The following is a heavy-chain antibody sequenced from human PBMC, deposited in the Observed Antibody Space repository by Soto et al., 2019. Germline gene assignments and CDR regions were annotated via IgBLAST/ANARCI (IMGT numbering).Heavy chain of an antibody. D-gene: IGHD2-15*01. V-gene: IGHV4-31*03. CDR2: RYYSEST. Sequence: SETLSLTCTVSGGSITTGGYYWSWIRQLPGKGLEWIGHRYYSESTYYNPSLKSRVPISLDTSKNQFSLKLSFVTAADTAMYYCARTKCSGGSCYSWSLDYWGQGTPVTVSS. CDR3: ARTKCSGGSCYSWSLDY. CDR1: GGSITTGGYY. J-gene: IGHJ4*02.